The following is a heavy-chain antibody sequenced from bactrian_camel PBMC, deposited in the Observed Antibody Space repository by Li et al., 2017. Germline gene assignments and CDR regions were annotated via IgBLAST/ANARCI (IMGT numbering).Heavy chain of an antibody. CDR1: RYDYRPWC. CDR3: AARGPYCYTKLSVRDFTY. Sequence: HVQLVESGGGSVQPGRSTRLTCTASRYDYRPWCMGWFRQAPGKEREGVATIDRRGNIVYGDSVKGRFTISQDNAKNTVYLQMNSLKPEDTAMYYCAARGPYCYTKLSVRDFTYWGQGTQVTVS. D-gene: IGHD2*01. V-gene: IGHV3S53*01. J-gene: IGHJ6*01. CDR2: IDRRGNI.